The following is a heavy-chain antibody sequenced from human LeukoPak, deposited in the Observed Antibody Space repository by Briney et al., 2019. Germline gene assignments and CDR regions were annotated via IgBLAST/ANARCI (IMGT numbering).Heavy chain of an antibody. J-gene: IGHJ4*02. Sequence: GGSLRLSCAASGFTFSSYSMNWVRQAPGKGLEWVSSISSSSSYIYYADSVKGRFTISSDNAKNSLYLQMNSLRAEDTAVYYCARSLSYDSSGYPYYFDYWGQGTLVTVSS. CDR1: GFTFSSYS. CDR3: ARSLSYDSSGYPYYFDY. CDR2: ISSSSSYI. D-gene: IGHD3-22*01. V-gene: IGHV3-21*01.